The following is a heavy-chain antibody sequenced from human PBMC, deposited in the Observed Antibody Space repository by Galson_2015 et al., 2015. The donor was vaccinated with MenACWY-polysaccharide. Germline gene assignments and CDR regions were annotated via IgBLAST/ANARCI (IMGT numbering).Heavy chain of an antibody. CDR2: MNPNSGNT. CDR3: TRIIARKHTFVDS. Sequence: SVKASCKASGYKFSSYDINGVRQASGQGLEWMEWMNPNSGNTGYAQRFQGRVAMTRDTATSTAYMELRMLRYDDTAVYYCTRIIARKHTFVDSWGQGTLVSVS. CDR1: GYKFSSYD. V-gene: IGHV1-8*01. J-gene: IGHJ4*02. D-gene: IGHD2-21*01.